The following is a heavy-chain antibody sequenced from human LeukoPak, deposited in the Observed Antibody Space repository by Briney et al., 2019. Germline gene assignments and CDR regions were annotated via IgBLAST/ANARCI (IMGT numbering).Heavy chain of an antibody. CDR3: ARARYGGNYYFDY. D-gene: IGHD4-23*01. J-gene: IGHJ4*02. V-gene: IGHV3-74*01. Sequence: GGSLRLSCAASGLTFSSYWMHWVRQAPGKGLVWVSRINSDGSSTSYADSVKGRFTISRDNAKNTLYLQMNSLRAEDTAVYYCARARYGGNYYFDYWGQGTLVTVSS. CDR2: INSDGSST. CDR1: GLTFSSYW.